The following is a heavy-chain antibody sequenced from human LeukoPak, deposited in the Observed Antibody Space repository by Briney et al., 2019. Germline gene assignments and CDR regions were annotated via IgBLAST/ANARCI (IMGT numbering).Heavy chain of an antibody. J-gene: IGHJ4*02. CDR3: ARRSIFGVVPPDY. Sequence: PSETLSLTCAVYGGSFSGYYWSWIRQPPGKGLEWIGEINHSGSTNYNPSLKSRGTISVDTSTNQFSLKLSSVTAADTSVYYCARRSIFGVVPPDYWGQGTLVTVSS. CDR1: GGSFSGYY. V-gene: IGHV4-34*01. CDR2: INHSGST. D-gene: IGHD3-3*01.